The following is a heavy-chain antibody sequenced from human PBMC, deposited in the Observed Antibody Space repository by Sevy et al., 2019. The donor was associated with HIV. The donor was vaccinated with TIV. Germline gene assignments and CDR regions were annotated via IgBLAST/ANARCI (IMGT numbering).Heavy chain of an antibody. J-gene: IGHJ3*02. CDR1: GGSINSDH. Sequence: SETLSLTCTVSGGSINSDHWNWIRQPPGKGLEWIGYVYYTGGTNYNPSLKNRVTKSVDRTKNQFSLKLTSVTAADTAVYYCARRNDFDIWGQGTMVT. CDR2: VYYTGGT. V-gene: IGHV4-59*08. CDR3: ARRNDFDI.